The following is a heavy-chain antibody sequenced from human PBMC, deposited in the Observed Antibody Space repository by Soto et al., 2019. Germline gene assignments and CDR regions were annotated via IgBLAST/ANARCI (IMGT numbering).Heavy chain of an antibody. J-gene: IGHJ4*02. Sequence: AGGSLRLSCAASGFTFSSYGMHWVRQAPGKGLEWVAVIWYDGSNKYYADSVKGRFTISRDNSKNTLYLQMNSLRAEDTAVYYCARSPGYSGYAHFDYWGQGTLVTVSS. CDR1: GFTFSSYG. CDR2: IWYDGSNK. V-gene: IGHV3-33*01. CDR3: ARSPGYSGYAHFDY. D-gene: IGHD5-12*01.